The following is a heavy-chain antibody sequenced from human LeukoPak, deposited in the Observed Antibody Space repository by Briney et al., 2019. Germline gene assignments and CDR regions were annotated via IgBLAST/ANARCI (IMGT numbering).Heavy chain of an antibody. CDR1: GGSISSYY. Sequence: PSETLSLTCTVSGGSISSYYWSWTRQPPGKGLEWIGYIYYSGSANYNPSLKSRVTISVDTSKNQFSLKLSSVTAADTAVYYCARLPPYSSSWYFDYWGQGTLVTVSS. J-gene: IGHJ4*02. D-gene: IGHD6-13*01. V-gene: IGHV4-59*12. CDR3: ARLPPYSSSWYFDY. CDR2: IYYSGSA.